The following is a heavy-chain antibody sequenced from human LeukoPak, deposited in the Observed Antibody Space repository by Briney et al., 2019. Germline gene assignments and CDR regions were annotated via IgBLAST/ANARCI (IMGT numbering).Heavy chain of an antibody. V-gene: IGHV5-51*01. D-gene: IGHD6-6*01. J-gene: IGHJ6*03. CDR1: GYSFTSYW. CDR2: IYPGDSDT. Sequence: GEPLKISCKGSGYSFTSYWIGWVRQMPGKGLEWMGIIYPGDSDTRYGPSFQGQVTISADKSISTAYLKWSSLKASDTAMYYCARAASSSSSFYYYYMDVWGKGTTVTVSS. CDR3: ARAASSSSSFYYYYMDV.